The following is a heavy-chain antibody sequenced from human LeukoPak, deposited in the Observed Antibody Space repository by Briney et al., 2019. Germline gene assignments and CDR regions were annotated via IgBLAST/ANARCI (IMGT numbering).Heavy chain of an antibody. CDR1: GDSIGSTSDY. Sequence: SHTLSLTCTVSGDSIGSTSDYCAWLRLSPGRGLEWIATVDYGENTYYTPSLKSRITISVDTSKNQFSLRLNSVTAADADVYYCAMVTSVVGRFDYWGRGRLVIVSS. CDR3: AMVTSVVGRFDY. CDR2: VDYGENT. J-gene: IGHJ4*02. D-gene: IGHD5-18*01. V-gene: IGHV4-39*01.